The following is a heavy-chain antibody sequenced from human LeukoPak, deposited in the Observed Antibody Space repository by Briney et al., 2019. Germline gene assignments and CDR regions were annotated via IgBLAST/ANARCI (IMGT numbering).Heavy chain of an antibody. V-gene: IGHV1-69*05. CDR1: GGTFSSYA. J-gene: IGHJ6*03. D-gene: IGHD3-10*01. CDR2: NIPIFGTA. Sequence: SVKVSCKASGGTFSSYAISWVRQAPGQGLEWMGGNIPIFGTANYAQKFQGRVTITTDESTSTAYMELSSLRSEDTAVYYCARNREFSYYYYYMDVWGKGTTVTVSS. CDR3: ARNREFSYYYYYMDV.